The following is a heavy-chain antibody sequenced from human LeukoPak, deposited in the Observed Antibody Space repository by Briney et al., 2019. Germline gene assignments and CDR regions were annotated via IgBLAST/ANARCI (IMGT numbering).Heavy chain of an antibody. V-gene: IGHV1-69*05. CDR1: GGTFSSYA. J-gene: IGHJ4*02. D-gene: IGHD3-10*01. Sequence: SVKVSCKASGGTFSSYAISWVRQAPGQGLEWMGGIIPIFGTANYAQKFLGRVTITTDESTSTAYMELSSLRSEDTAVYYCARSGLIRGVIITPFDYWGQGTLVTVSS. CDR2: IIPIFGTA. CDR3: ARSGLIRGVIITPFDY.